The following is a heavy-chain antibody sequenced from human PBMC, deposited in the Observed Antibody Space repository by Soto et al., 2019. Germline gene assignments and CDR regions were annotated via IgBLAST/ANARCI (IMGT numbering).Heavy chain of an antibody. CDR1: GGSISSYY. Sequence: QVQLQESGPGLVKPSETLSLTCTVSGGSISSYYWSWIRQPPGKGLEWIGYIYYSGSTNYNPSLTSRFTIAVHTRNNQCPQKLSSVPAAETAVSYCARTSPVAENWFDPWGQGTLVTVSS. CDR2: IYYSGST. CDR3: ARTSPVAENWFDP. V-gene: IGHV4-59*01. D-gene: IGHD6-19*01. J-gene: IGHJ5*02.